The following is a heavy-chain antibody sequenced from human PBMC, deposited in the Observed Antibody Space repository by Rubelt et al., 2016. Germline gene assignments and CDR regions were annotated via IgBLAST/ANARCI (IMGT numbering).Heavy chain of an antibody. D-gene: IGHD4-17*01. V-gene: IGHV1-2*06. Sequence: GRGLEWMGRINPNSGGTNYAQKFQGRVTMTEDTSTDTAYMELSSLRSEDTAVYYCATAVGGLRFNYFDYWGQGTLVTVSS. J-gene: IGHJ4*02. CDR2: INPNSGGT. CDR3: ATAVGGLRFNYFDY.